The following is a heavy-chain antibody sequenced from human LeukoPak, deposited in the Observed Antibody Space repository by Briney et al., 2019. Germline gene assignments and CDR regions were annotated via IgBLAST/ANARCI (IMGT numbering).Heavy chain of an antibody. D-gene: IGHD1-1*01. Sequence: PGGSLRLSCAASGFSFSSYSMNWVRQAPGKGLEWVSSINSRGTYICYADSLKGRFTISRDNAENSLHLQMNSLRAEDTAVYYCARVGYIWNDVYFFDYWGQGTLVTVSS. CDR2: INSRGTYI. CDR1: GFSFSSYS. CDR3: ARVGYIWNDVYFFDY. J-gene: IGHJ4*02. V-gene: IGHV3-21*01.